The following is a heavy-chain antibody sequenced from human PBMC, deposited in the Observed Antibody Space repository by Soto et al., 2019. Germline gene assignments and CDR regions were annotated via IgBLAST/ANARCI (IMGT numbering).Heavy chain of an antibody. CDR1: GYSFTTYR. Sequence: PGESLKISCKGSGYSFTTYRIGWVRQMPVKGLEWMGIIYPGDSETRYSPSFQGQVTISVDKSISTAYLQWSSLKASDTAMYYCARRSSSGWGLSYYYDMDVWCKGTTVTVSS. CDR2: IYPGDSET. V-gene: IGHV5-51*01. D-gene: IGHD6-19*01. CDR3: ARRSSSGWGLSYYYDMDV. J-gene: IGHJ6*04.